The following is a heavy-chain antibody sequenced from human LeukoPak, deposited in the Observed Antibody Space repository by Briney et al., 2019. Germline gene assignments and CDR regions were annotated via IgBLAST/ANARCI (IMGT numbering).Heavy chain of an antibody. V-gene: IGHV3-30*18. CDR2: VSDDGRNK. D-gene: IGHD6-13*01. CDR3: AKDRETTASGTFDY. J-gene: IGHJ4*02. Sequence: GGSLRLSCAASGFTFNNYGMHYVRQAPGKGLEWVVVVSDDGRNKNYADSVKGRFTISRDNSNNTLYLQMNSLRAEDTGVYYCAKDRETTASGTFDYWGQGTLVTVSS. CDR1: GFTFNNYG.